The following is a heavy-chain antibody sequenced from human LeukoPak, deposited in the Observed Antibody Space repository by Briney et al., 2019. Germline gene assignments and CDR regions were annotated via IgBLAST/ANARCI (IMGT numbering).Heavy chain of an antibody. CDR1: GFTFSSYW. CDR3: ARGRVMNYYDSSGLTQRGYFDY. J-gene: IGHJ4*02. V-gene: IGHV3-7*04. CDR2: IKQDGSEK. D-gene: IGHD3-22*01. Sequence: SGGSLRLSCAASGFTFSSYWMSWVRQAPGKGLEWVANIKQDGSEKYYVDSVKGRFTISRDNAKNSLYLQMNSLRAEDTAVYYCARGRVMNYYDSSGLTQRGYFDYWGQGTLVTVSS.